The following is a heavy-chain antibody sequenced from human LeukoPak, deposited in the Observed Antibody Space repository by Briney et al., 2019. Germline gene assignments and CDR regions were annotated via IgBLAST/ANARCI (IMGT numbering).Heavy chain of an antibody. CDR1: GGSFSGYY. CDR3: ARGSGRGLDY. CDR2: INHSGST. Sequence: SETLSLTCAVYGGSFSGYYWSWIRQPPGKGLEWIGEINHSGSTNYNPSLKSRVTISVDTSKNQFSLKLSSVTAADTAVYYCARGSGRGLDYWGQGTLVTFSS. D-gene: IGHD5-12*01. J-gene: IGHJ4*02. V-gene: IGHV4-34*01.